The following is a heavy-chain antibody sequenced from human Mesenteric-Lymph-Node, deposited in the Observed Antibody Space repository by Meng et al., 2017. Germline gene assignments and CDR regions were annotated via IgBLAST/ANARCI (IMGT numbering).Heavy chain of an antibody. Sequence: QVLLQESGPGLVKASGTLSLTCAVSGGSISSSNWWSWVRQPPGKGLEWIGKIYHSGITIYNPSLKSRISMSVDMSKNQFSLKVNSVTAADTAVYYCADSSGYLRSFDYWGQGTLVTVSS. CDR2: IYHSGIT. CDR3: ADSSGYLRSFDY. V-gene: IGHV4-4*02. CDR1: GGSISSSNW. J-gene: IGHJ4*02. D-gene: IGHD3-22*01.